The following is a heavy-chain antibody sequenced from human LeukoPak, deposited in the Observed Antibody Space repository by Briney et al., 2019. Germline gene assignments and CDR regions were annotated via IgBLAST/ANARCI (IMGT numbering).Heavy chain of an antibody. CDR3: APTGRFYKY. D-gene: IGHD3-10*01. Sequence: GGSLRLSCAASGFTFSTYAMSWVRQAPGKGLEWVSSICVSGGSTYYAHSVKGRFTISRDNSNHTLYLQMNSLRAEDTAIYYCAPTGRFYKYWGQGTLVTASS. J-gene: IGHJ4*02. V-gene: IGHV3-23*01. CDR2: ICVSGGST. CDR1: GFTFSTYA.